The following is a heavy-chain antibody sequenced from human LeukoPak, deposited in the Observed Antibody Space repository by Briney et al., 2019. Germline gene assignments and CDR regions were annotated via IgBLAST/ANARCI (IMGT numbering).Heavy chain of an antibody. CDR3: ARDSAIFGVVIPNWFDP. Sequence: GGSLRLSCAASGFTFSSYSMNWVRQAPGKGLEWVSYISSSSSTIYYADSVKVRFTISRDNAKNSLYLQMNSLRAEDTAVYYCARDSAIFGVVIPNWFDPWGQGTLVTVSS. J-gene: IGHJ5*02. V-gene: IGHV3-48*01. CDR2: ISSSSSTI. CDR1: GFTFSSYS. D-gene: IGHD3-3*01.